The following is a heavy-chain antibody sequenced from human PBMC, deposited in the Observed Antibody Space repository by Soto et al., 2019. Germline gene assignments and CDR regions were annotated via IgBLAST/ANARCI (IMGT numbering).Heavy chain of an antibody. V-gene: IGHV3-48*01. Sequence: EVQLVESGGGLVQPGGSLRISCAASGFTFSSYSMNWVRQAPGKGLEWVSYISSSSSTIYYADSVKGRFTISRDNAKNSLYLQMNSLRAEDTAVYYCARDREYYDYIWGSSPLDYWGQGTLVTVSS. CDR3: ARDREYYDYIWGSSPLDY. CDR2: ISSSSSTI. J-gene: IGHJ4*02. D-gene: IGHD3-16*01. CDR1: GFTFSSYS.